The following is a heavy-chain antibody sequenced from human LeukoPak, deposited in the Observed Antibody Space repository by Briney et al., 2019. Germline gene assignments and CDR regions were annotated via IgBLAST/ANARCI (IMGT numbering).Heavy chain of an antibody. Sequence: GGSLRLSCAASGFTFSYYWMHWVRQAPGKGLVWVARIKPDGTSTTYADSVKGRFTISRDNAKNTLYLQMNSLRAEDTAVYYCASSRMTTVTPFDYWGQGTLVTVSS. CDR2: IKPDGTST. V-gene: IGHV3-74*03. CDR1: GFTFSYYW. J-gene: IGHJ4*02. D-gene: IGHD4-17*01. CDR3: ASSRMTTVTPFDY.